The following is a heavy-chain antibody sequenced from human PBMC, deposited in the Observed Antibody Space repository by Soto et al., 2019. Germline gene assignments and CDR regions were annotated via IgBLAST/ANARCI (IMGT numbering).Heavy chain of an antibody. CDR2: IYYSGST. CDR1: GGSISSSSYY. CDR3: ARGRITIFGVAFNWFDP. J-gene: IGHJ5*02. D-gene: IGHD3-3*01. V-gene: IGHV4-39*01. Sequence: QLQLQESGPGLVKPSETLSLTCTVSGGSISSSSYYWGWIRQPPGKGLEWIGSIYYSGSTYYNPALKRRVTISVDTSKNKFSLKLSSVTAADTAVYYCARGRITIFGVAFNWFDPWGQGTLVTVSS.